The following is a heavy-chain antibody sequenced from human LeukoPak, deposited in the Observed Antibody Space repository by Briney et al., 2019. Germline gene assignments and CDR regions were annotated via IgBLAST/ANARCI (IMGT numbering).Heavy chain of an antibody. CDR2: ISSSSSTI. D-gene: IGHD1-26*01. V-gene: IGHV3-48*01. CDR1: GLTFSSYS. Sequence: PGGSLRLSCAASGLTFSSYSMNWVRQAPGKGLEWVSYISSSSSTIYYADSVKGRFTISRDNAKNSLYLQMNSLRAEDTAVYYCARAYSGSYFDYWGQGTLVTVSS. CDR3: ARAYSGSYFDY. J-gene: IGHJ4*02.